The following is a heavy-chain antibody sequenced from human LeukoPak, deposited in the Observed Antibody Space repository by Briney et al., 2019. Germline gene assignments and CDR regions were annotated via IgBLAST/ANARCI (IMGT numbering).Heavy chain of an antibody. CDR3: ARDSYYYGSGTEAFDY. D-gene: IGHD3-10*01. V-gene: IGHV1-46*01. CDR1: GYTFTSYY. J-gene: IGHJ4*02. CDR2: INPSGGST. Sequence: ASVKVSCKASGYTFTSYYMHWVRQAPGQGLEWMGIINPSGGSTSYAQKFQGRVTMTRDMSTSTVYMELSGLRSEDTAVYYCARDSYYYGSGTEAFDYWGQGTLVTVSS.